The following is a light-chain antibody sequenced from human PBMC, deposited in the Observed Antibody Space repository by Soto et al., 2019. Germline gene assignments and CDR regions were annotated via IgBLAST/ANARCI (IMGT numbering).Light chain of an antibody. Sequence: DVVMTQSPLSRPVTLGHPASISCRSNQSLVHSDGIAYFSWFQQRPGRSPRRLIYKVSNRDSGVPARFSGSGSGTDFALKISRVEAEDVGVYYCMQGTHWPITFGQGTRLEIK. CDR2: KVS. J-gene: IGKJ5*01. CDR1: QSLVHSDGIAY. V-gene: IGKV2-30*02. CDR3: MQGTHWPIT.